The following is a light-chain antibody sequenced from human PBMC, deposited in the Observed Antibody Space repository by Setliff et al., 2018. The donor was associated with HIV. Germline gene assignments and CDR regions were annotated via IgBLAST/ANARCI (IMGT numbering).Light chain of an antibody. CDR2: DVI. CDR1: TSDVGGYNF. CDR3: CSYAGSHTFV. J-gene: IGLJ1*01. Sequence: QSALTQPRSVSGSPGQSVTISCTGTTSDVGGYNFVSWYQHHPGKAPKLTIYDVIKRPSGVPDRFSGSKSGNTASLTISGLQAEDEADYYCCSYAGSHTFVFGTGTKVTVL. V-gene: IGLV2-11*01.